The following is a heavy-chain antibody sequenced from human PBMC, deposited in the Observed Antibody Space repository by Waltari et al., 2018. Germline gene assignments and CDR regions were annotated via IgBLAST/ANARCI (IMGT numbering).Heavy chain of an antibody. V-gene: IGHV4-34*01. Sequence: QMQLQQWGAGLLKPSETLSLTCAVSGESFIGYYWNWIRQPPGRGLEWIGEIHNSGSINYNPSLESRVTISQAMSKNQFSLKLTSVTAADTAVYYCVRGKMYSRPYFDYWGQGTLVTVSS. J-gene: IGHJ4*02. CDR1: GESFIGYY. CDR2: IHNSGSI. CDR3: VRGKMYSRPYFDY. D-gene: IGHD6-13*01.